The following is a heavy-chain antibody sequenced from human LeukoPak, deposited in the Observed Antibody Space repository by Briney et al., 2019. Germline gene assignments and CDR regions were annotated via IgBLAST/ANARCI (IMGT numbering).Heavy chain of an antibody. CDR1: GGSISSYY. CDR3: ARLNSGSYLGYYYGMDV. D-gene: IGHD1-26*01. Sequence: SETLSLTCTVSGGSISSYYWSWIRQPAGKGLEWIGYIYYSGSTNYNPSLKSRVTISVDTSKNQFSLKLSSVTAADTAVYYCARLNSGSYLGYYYGMDVWGQGTTVTVSS. V-gene: IGHV4-59*08. CDR2: IYYSGST. J-gene: IGHJ6*02.